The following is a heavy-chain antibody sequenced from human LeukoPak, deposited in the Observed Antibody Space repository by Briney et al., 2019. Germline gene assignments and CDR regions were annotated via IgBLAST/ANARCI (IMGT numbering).Heavy chain of an antibody. CDR1: GFTFSSYE. D-gene: IGHD5-12*01. V-gene: IGHV3-48*03. CDR3: ARASAVATSPFDY. J-gene: IGHJ4*02. CDR2: ISSSGSTI. Sequence: GGSLRLSCAASGFTFSSYEMNWVRQAPGKGLEWVSYISSSGSTIYYADSVKGRFTISGDNAKNSLYLQMNSLRAEDTAVYYCARASAVATSPFDYWGQGTLVTVSS.